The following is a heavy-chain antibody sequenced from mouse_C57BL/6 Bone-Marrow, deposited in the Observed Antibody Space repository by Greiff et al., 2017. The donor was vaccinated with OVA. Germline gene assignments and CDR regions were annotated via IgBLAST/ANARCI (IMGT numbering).Heavy chain of an antibody. D-gene: IGHD1-1*01. J-gene: IGHJ4*01. CDR3: AAVVDAMDY. Sequence: EVHLVESGPGLVKPSQSLSLTCSVTGYSITSGYYWNWIRQFPGNKLEWMGYISYDGSNNYNPSLKNRISITRDTSKNQFFLKLNSVTTEDTATYYCAAVVDAMDYWGQGTSVTVSS. V-gene: IGHV3-6*01. CDR1: GYSITSGYY. CDR2: ISYDGSN.